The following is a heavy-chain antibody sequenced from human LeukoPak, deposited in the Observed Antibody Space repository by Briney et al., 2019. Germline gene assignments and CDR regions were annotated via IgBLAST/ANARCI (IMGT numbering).Heavy chain of an antibody. CDR3: ASLTTSDAFDI. D-gene: IGHD4-17*01. CDR1: GFTVSSNY. J-gene: IGHJ3*02. CDR2: LYIGGST. Sequence: PGGSLRLSCAASGFTVSSNYMSWVRQAPGQGLEWVSVLYIGGSTFYADSVKGRFTISRDNSKNMLFLQMNSLRAEYTAVYYCASLTTSDAFDIWGQGTMVTVSS. V-gene: IGHV3-53*01.